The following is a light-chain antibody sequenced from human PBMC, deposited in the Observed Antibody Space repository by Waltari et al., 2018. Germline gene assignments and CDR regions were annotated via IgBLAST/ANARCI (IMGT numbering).Light chain of an antibody. V-gene: IGKV3-15*01. J-gene: IGKJ1*01. CDR3: QQYSNWPPWA. CDR2: DAS. Sequence: EVVMTQSPVTLSVSPGERATLPCRASPSVSNNLAWYQHKPGQAPRLVMYDASTRASGLPARFSGTGSGREFTLTINSLQSEDVAIYYCQQYSNWPPWAFGQGTKVEIK. CDR1: PSVSNN.